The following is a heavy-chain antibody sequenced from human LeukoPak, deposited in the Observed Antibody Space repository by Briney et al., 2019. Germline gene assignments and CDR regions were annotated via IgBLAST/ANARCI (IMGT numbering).Heavy chain of an antibody. CDR3: ARADFDYYYGMDV. Sequence: GESLKISCKGSGYSFTSYWIGWVRPMPGKGLEWMGIIYPGDSDTRYSPSFQGQVTISADKSISTAYLQWSSLKASDTAMYYCARADFDYYYGMDVWGQGTTVTVSS. V-gene: IGHV5-51*01. D-gene: IGHD3-3*01. J-gene: IGHJ6*02. CDR2: IYPGDSDT. CDR1: GYSFTSYW.